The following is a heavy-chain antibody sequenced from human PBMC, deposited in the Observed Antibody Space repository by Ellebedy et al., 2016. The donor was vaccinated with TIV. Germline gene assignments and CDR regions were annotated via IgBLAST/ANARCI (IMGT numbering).Heavy chain of an antibody. CDR2: IFTTGTT. V-gene: IGHV4-4*07. CDR3: ARLEGGTFLYYYYGMDV. Sequence: GSLRLSXTVSGDSTGVYYWHWIRQPAGKGLEWVGRIFTTGTTDYNPSLKSRVTILLDTSKNQFSLSLTSVTAADTAVYYCARLEGGTFLYYYYGMDVWGQGTTVIVSS. J-gene: IGHJ6*02. CDR1: GDSTGVYY. D-gene: IGHD1-26*01.